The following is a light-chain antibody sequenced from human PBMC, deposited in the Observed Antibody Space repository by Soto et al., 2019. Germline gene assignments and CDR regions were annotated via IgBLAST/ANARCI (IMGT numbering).Light chain of an antibody. V-gene: IGKV3-20*01. CDR3: QQYGSSSWT. CDR1: QSVGSAY. Sequence: DIVLTQFPGTLSLSPGERATLSCRASQSVGSAYLAWYQHKPGQAPRIVIFGTSGRATGIPDRFSGSGSGTDFTLTISRLEPEDFAVDYCQQYGSSSWTFGQGTKVEIK. J-gene: IGKJ1*01. CDR2: GTS.